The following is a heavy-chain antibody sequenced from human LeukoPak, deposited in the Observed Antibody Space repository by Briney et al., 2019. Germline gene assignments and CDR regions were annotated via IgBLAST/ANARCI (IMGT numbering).Heavy chain of an antibody. V-gene: IGHV1-18*01. Sequence: ASVKVSCKASGYTFTSYGISWVRQAPGQGLEWMGWISAYNGNTNYAQKLQGRVTMTTDTSTSTAYMVLSSLRSEDTAVYFCARGPFGGYSYFQHWGQGTLVTVSS. D-gene: IGHD5-18*01. CDR2: ISAYNGNT. CDR3: ARGPFGGYSYFQH. J-gene: IGHJ1*01. CDR1: GYTFTSYG.